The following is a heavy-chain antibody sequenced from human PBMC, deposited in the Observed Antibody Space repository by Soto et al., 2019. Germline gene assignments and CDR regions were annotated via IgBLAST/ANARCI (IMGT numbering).Heavy chain of an antibody. V-gene: IGHV3-74*01. Sequence: HPGGSLRLSGAASGSTFSSYWLHWVRRAPGKGLVWVSRINSDGSSTSYADSVKGRFTISRDNAKNTLYLQMNSLRAEDTAVYYCARSGHFWSGYYNYYYYGMDVWGQGTAVTVSS. D-gene: IGHD3-3*02. CDR3: ARSGHFWSGYYNYYYYGMDV. J-gene: IGHJ6*02. CDR1: GSTFSSYW. CDR2: INSDGSST.